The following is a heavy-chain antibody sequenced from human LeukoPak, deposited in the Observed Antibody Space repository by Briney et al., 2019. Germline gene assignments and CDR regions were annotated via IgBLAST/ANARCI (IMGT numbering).Heavy chain of an antibody. Sequence: SVKVSCKASGGTFSSYAISWVRQAPGQGLEWMGRIIPILGIANYAQKFQGRVTITADKSTSTAYMELSSLRSEDTAVHYCARPGGSGSYGAFDIWGQGTMVTVSS. CDR3: ARPGGSGSYGAFDI. J-gene: IGHJ3*02. V-gene: IGHV1-69*04. CDR2: IIPILGIA. CDR1: GGTFSSYA. D-gene: IGHD3-10*01.